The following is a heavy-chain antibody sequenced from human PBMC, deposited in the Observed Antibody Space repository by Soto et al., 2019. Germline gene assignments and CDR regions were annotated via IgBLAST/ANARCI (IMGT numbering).Heavy chain of an antibody. V-gene: IGHV1-46*03. CDR2: INPSGGST. D-gene: IGHD3-16*02. Sequence: ASVKVSCKASGYTFTSYYMHWVRQAPGQGLEWMGIINPSGGSTSYAQKFQGRVTMTRDTSTSTVYMELSSLRSEDTAVYYCARAPTPYYDYIWGSYPNYFDYWGQGTLVTVSS. CDR1: GYTFTSYY. CDR3: ARAPTPYYDYIWGSYPNYFDY. J-gene: IGHJ4*02.